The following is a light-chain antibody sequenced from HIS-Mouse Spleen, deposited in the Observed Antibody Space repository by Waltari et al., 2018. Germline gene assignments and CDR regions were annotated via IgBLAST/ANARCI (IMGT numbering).Light chain of an antibody. Sequence: SYELTQPPSVSVSPGQTASITCSGDKLGDKYACWYQQKPGQSPVLVIYQDSKRPSGIHERFSGSNSGNTATLTISGTQAMDEADYYCQAWDSSTGDVVFGGGTKLTVL. CDR2: QDS. CDR3: QAWDSSTGDVV. V-gene: IGLV3-1*01. J-gene: IGLJ2*01. CDR1: KLGDKY.